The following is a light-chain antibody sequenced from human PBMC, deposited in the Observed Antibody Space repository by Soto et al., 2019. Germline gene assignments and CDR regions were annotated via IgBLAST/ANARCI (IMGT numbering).Light chain of an antibody. J-gene: IGKJ3*01. CDR3: QHYHNLPPFT. Sequence: DIQMTQSPSSLSASVGARVSITCQASQDIRTSLGWFQQKPGRAPKLLIYGASYLETGVPSRFRGSGSGTDFTLNISSLQPEDTATYYCQHYHNLPPFTFGPGTRVDVK. CDR1: QDIRTS. CDR2: GAS. V-gene: IGKV1-33*01.